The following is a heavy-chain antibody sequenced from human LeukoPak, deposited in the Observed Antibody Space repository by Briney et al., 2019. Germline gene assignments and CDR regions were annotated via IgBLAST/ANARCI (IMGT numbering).Heavy chain of an antibody. J-gene: IGHJ4*02. Sequence: GGSLRLPCAASGFTFSSYAMSWVRQAPGKGLEWVSAISGSGGSTHYADSVKGRFTISRDNSKNTLYLQMNSLRAEDTAVYYCAKYWDSSGYALYYFDYWGQGTLVTVSS. CDR1: GFTFSSYA. CDR3: AKYWDSSGYALYYFDY. V-gene: IGHV3-23*01. D-gene: IGHD3-22*01. CDR2: ISGSGGST.